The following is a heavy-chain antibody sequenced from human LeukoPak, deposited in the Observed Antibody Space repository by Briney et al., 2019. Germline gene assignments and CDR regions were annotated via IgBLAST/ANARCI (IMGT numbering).Heavy chain of an antibody. CDR3: AKLGTDSLEGY. J-gene: IGHJ4*02. Sequence: GGSLRLSCAASGFTFSAYGMTWVRQAPGKGLESVSAIGSSGDTYYAGSVKGRFTISRDNSKNTLSLQMHSLRADDTAVYYCAKLGTDSLEGYWGQGTLVTVSS. V-gene: IGHV3-23*01. CDR2: IGSSGDT. CDR1: GFTFSAYG. D-gene: IGHD1/OR15-1a*01.